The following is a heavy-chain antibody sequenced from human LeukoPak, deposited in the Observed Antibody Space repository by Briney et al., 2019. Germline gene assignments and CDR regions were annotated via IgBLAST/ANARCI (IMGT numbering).Heavy chain of an antibody. V-gene: IGHV3-30-3*01. CDR3: ARSNTVTNNWFDP. J-gene: IGHJ5*02. CDR2: ISYDGGNK. D-gene: IGHD4-17*01. CDR1: GFTFSSYA. Sequence: GGSLRLSCAASGFTFSSYAMHWVRQAPGKGLEWVAVISYDGGNKYYADSVKGRFTISRDNSKNTLYLQMNSLRAEDTAVYYCARSNTVTNNWFDPWGQGTLVTVSS.